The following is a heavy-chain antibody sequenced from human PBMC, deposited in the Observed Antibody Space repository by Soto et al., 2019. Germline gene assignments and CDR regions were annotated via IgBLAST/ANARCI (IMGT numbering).Heavy chain of an antibody. V-gene: IGHV5-10-1*01. CDR1: GYSFTSYW. CDR2: IDPSDSYT. Sequence: ESLRICCKGCGYSFTSYWISWVRQMPGKGLEWMGRIDPSDSYTNYSPYFQGHVTISDDKSISTDSLQWSSLKASDTDMYYCAINGMATLNGGMDFWGQGNTVTVYS. D-gene: IGHD5-12*01. J-gene: IGHJ6*02. CDR3: AINGMATLNGGMDF.